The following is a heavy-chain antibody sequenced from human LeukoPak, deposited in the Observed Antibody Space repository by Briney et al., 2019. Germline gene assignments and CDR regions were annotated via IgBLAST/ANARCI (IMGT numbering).Heavy chain of an antibody. CDR1: GGSFSGYY. V-gene: IGHV4-34*01. CDR3: ARHRYNWNYDY. CDR2: INHSGST. Sequence: PSETLSLTCAVYGGSFSGYYWSWIRQPPGKGLEWIGEINHSGSTNYNPSLKSRVTISVDTSKNQFSLKLSSVTAADTAVYYCARHRYNWNYDYWGQGTLVTVSS. J-gene: IGHJ4*02. D-gene: IGHD1-7*01.